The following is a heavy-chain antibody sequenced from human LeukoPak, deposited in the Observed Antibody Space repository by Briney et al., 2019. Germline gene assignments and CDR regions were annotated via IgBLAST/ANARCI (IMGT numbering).Heavy chain of an antibody. J-gene: IGHJ6*02. Sequence: SETLSLTCAVSVGSISSGNWWSWVGQSPGKGLEWIEEIYHNGTPNYSPSLKSRVTISTDTFKNHFSLRLTSVTAADTAVYYCATAPLLRGERGEHYKYGMDVWGQGTTVIVSS. CDR1: VGSISSGNW. D-gene: IGHD2-15*01. V-gene: IGHV4/OR15-8*02. CDR2: IYHNGTP. CDR3: ATAPLLRGERGEHYKYGMDV.